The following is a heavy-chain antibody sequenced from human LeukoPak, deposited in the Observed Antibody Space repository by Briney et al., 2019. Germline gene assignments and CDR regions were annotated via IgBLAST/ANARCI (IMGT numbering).Heavy chain of an antibody. D-gene: IGHD2-2*01. J-gene: IGHJ4*02. CDR1: GFTFGDYA. CDR3: TRSRGRVQLLRYFDY. Sequence: PGGSLRLSCTASGFTFGDYAMSWVRQAAGKGLEGVGCIRSKAYGETTEYTASVKGRFTISRDDSKSITYLQMNSLKTEDTAVYYCTRSRGRVQLLRYFDYWGQGTLVTVSS. V-gene: IGHV3-49*04. CDR2: IRSKAYGETT.